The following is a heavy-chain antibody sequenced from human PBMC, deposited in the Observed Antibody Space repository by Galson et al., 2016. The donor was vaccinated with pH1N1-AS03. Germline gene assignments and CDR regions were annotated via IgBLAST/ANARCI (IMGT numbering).Heavy chain of an antibody. CDR3: ARAENTVTTLGGFDP. J-gene: IGHJ5*02. Sequence: SVKVSCKASGYTFTDFSINWVRQAPGQGLEWMGWIHPNDGVTNYAQKFQAWVTMTRDTSSSTAYLEITGLKSEDTAVYYFARAENTVTTLGGFDPWGQGTLVTVSS. V-gene: IGHV1-2*04. CDR1: GYTFTDFS. CDR2: IHPNDGVT. D-gene: IGHD4-17*01.